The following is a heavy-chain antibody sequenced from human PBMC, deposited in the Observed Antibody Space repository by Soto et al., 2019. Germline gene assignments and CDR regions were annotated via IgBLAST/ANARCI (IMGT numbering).Heavy chain of an antibody. J-gene: IGHJ4*02. Sequence: QVQLQESGPGLVKTSETLSLTCTVSGGSVNSYYWHWIRQPAGEGLEWIGRVFIRGSTTYNPSLKGRVSMSIDTSKNQFSMDLRSVTAADTAVYYCATDIGRGGRAFDYWGQGALVNVSS. V-gene: IGHV4-4*07. CDR3: ATDIGRGGRAFDY. CDR1: GGSVNSYY. D-gene: IGHD3-10*01. CDR2: VFIRGST.